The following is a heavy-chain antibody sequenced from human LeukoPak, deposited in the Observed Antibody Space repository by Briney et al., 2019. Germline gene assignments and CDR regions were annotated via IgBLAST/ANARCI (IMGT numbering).Heavy chain of an antibody. D-gene: IGHD3-16*02. CDR3: ARASRLGDLSVGY. CDR2: IYYSETI. J-gene: IGHJ4*02. Sequence: SETRSLTCTLSGRSPTGGGHYWSWIRQHRGKGLEWIRYIYYSETIYCNSSLKSPVTISLGTSQTPFSLELSYVTAPATAVFFCARASRLGDLSVGYWGQGTLVTVSS. V-gene: IGHV4-31*01. CDR1: GRSPTGGGHY.